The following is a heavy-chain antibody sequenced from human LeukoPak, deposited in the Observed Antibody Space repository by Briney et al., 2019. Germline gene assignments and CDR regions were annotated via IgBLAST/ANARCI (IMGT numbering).Heavy chain of an antibody. Sequence: GGSLRLSCAASGFTFSDYAMHWVRQAPGKGLEWVAFIRNDGSNKYYVDSVKGRFTISRDNFKNTLYLQMNSLRVDDMAVYYCAKARDGYNWILFDYWGQGTLVTVSS. CDR2: IRNDGSNK. CDR3: AKARDGYNWILFDY. V-gene: IGHV3-30*02. D-gene: IGHD5-24*01. CDR1: GFTFSDYA. J-gene: IGHJ4*02.